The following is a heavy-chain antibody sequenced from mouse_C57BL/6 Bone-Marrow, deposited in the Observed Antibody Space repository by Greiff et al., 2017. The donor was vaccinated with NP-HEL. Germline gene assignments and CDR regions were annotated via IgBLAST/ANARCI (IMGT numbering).Heavy chain of an antibody. V-gene: IGHV14-4*01. J-gene: IGHJ2*01. CDR1: GFNIKDYY. CDR3: TTLYYGYDYYFDY. D-gene: IGHD2-2*01. CDR2: IDPENGDT. Sequence: EVQLQQSGAELVRPGASVKLSCTASGFNIKDYYMHWVKQRPEQGLEWIGWIDPENGDTKYASKFQGKATITADKSSNTAYLQLSSLTSEDTAVYYCTTLYYGYDYYFDYWGQGTTLTVSS.